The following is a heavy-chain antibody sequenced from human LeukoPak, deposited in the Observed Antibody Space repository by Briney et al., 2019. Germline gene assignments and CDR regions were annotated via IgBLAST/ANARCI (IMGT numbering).Heavy chain of an antibody. D-gene: IGHD2-2*01. V-gene: IGHV4-31*03. CDR1: GGSISSGGYY. CDR3: AGWGYCSSTSSQCFDY. CDR2: IYYSGST. J-gene: IGHJ4*02. Sequence: SETLSLTCTVSGGSISSGGYYWSWLRQHPGKGLEWVGYIYYSGSTYYNPSLKSRVTISVDTSKNQFSLKLSSVTAADTAVYYCAGWGYCSSTSSQCFDYWGQGTLVTVSS.